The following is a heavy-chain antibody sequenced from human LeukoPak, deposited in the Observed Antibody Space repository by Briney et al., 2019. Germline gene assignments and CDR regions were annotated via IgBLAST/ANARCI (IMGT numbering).Heavy chain of an antibody. CDR2: IYYSGST. CDR3: ARDNSYGSGSGFDY. D-gene: IGHD3-10*01. CDR1: GGSFSGYY. J-gene: IGHJ4*02. Sequence: PSETLSLTCAVYGGSFSGYYWSWIRQPPGKGLEWIGYIYYSGSTNYNPSLKSRVTISVDTSKNQFSLKLSSVTAADTAVYYCARDNSYGSGSGFDYWGQGTLVTVSS. V-gene: IGHV4-59*01.